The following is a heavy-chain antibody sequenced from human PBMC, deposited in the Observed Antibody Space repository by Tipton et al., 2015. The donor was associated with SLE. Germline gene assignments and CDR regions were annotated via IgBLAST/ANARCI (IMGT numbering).Heavy chain of an antibody. D-gene: IGHD4-17*01. CDR1: GYSIRSGYY. Sequence: GLVKPSETLSLTCSVSGYSIRSGYYWGWIRQPPGERLEWIANIYYDGNTFYSPSLKSRLTISVDTSNNQFSLKLTSVTATDTAVYYCARDIGDYGDYFDYWGQGTLVTVSS. CDR3: ARDIGDYGDYFDY. CDR2: IYYDGNT. J-gene: IGHJ4*02. V-gene: IGHV4-38-2*02.